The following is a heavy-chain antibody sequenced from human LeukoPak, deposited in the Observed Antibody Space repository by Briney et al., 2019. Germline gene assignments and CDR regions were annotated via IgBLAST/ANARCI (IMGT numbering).Heavy chain of an antibody. V-gene: IGHV4-31*03. D-gene: IGHD4-17*01. CDR1: GGSISSGGYY. Sequence: SQTLSLTCTVSGGSISSGGYYWSWIRQHPGKGLEWIGYIYYSGSTYYNPSLKRRVTISVDTSKNQFSLKLSSVTAADSAAYYCAKGHSDYGTGFDLWGQGTLVTVSS. CDR3: AKGHSDYGTGFDL. CDR2: IYYSGST. J-gene: IGHJ4*02.